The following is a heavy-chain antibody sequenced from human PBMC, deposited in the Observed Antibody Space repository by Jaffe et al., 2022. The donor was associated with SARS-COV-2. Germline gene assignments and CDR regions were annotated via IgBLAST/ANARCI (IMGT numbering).Heavy chain of an antibody. Sequence: QVHLVQSGAEVKKPGASMKVSCKASGYTFIAYYMHWVRQAPGQGLEWMGRINPSSGGTNYAQKFQGRVTLTRDTSISTAYMELSSLRSDDTAVYYCAKDGGWSGSAEADWFDPWGRGTLVTVSS. J-gene: IGHJ5*02. CDR1: GYTFIAYY. CDR3: AKDGGWSGSAEADWFDP. D-gene: IGHD3-3*01. CDR2: INPSSGGT. V-gene: IGHV1-2*06.